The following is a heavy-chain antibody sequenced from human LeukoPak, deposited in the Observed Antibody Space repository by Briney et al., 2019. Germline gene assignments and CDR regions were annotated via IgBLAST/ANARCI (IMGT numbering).Heavy chain of an antibody. V-gene: IGHV3-74*01. CDR1: GSTFSSYW. J-gene: IGHJ3*01. CDR2: VKSDGSST. CDR3: ARGGSPPEALGDTFDV. D-gene: IGHD1-26*01. Sequence: GRSLRLSCAASGSTFSSYWMHWVRQAPGKGLVWVSRVKSDGSSTNYADSVKGRFTVSRDNAKNTLILQMNSLRAEDTAVYYCARGGSPPEALGDTFDVWGHGTLVTVSS.